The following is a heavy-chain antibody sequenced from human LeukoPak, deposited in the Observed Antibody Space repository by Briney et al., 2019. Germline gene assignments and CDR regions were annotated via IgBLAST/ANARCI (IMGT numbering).Heavy chain of an antibody. D-gene: IGHD2-2*01. CDR1: GFTFGDYA. CDR3: AKACGTSCYLAFDI. J-gene: IGHJ3*02. V-gene: IGHV3-49*03. CDR2: IRSKAYGGTT. Sequence: GGSLRLSCTASGFTFGDYAMSWFRQAPGKGLEWVGFIRSKAYGGTTEYAASVKGRFTISRDDSKSIAYLQMNSLKTEDTAVYYCAKACGTSCYLAFDIWGQGTMVTVSS.